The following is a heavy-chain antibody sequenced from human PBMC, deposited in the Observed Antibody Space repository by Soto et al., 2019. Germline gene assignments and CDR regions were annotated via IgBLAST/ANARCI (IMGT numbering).Heavy chain of an antibody. J-gene: IGHJ6*02. D-gene: IGHD6-6*01. CDR2: ISSSSSYI. V-gene: IGHV3-21*01. CDR3: ARASTKSPLIASRTSYYYYGMDV. Sequence: GGSLRLSCAASGFTFSSYSMNWVRQAPGKGLEWVSSISSSSSYIYYADSVKGRFTISRDNAKNSLYLQMNSLRAEDTAVYYSARASTKSPLIASRTSYYYYGMDVWGQGTTVTVSS. CDR1: GFTFSSYS.